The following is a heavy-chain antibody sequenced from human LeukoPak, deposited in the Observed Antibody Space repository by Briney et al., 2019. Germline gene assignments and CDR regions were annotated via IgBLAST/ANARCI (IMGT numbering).Heavy chain of an antibody. J-gene: IGHJ4*02. CDR2: INHSGST. D-gene: IGHD4-17*01. Sequence: PSETLSLTCAVYGGSFSGYYWSWIRQPPGKGLEWIGEINHSGSTNYNPSLKSRVTISVDTSKNQFSLKLSSVTAADTAVYYCARVLGDCCDYWGQGTLVTVSS. CDR1: GGSFSGYY. V-gene: IGHV4-34*01. CDR3: ARVLGDCCDY.